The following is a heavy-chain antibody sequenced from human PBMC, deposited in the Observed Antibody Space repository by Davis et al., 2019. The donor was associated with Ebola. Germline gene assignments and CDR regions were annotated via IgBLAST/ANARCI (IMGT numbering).Heavy chain of an antibody. J-gene: IGHJ6*02. Sequence: GESLKISCKGSGYSFTSYWISWVHQMPGKGLEWMGRIDPSDSYTDYSPSFQGHVSISADKSINTAYLQWSSLKASDTAMYFCARHFVGKLFGMDVWGQGTTVTVSS. CDR3: ARHFVGKLFGMDV. D-gene: IGHD3-3*02. CDR1: GYSFTSYW. V-gene: IGHV5-10-1*01. CDR2: IDPSDSYT.